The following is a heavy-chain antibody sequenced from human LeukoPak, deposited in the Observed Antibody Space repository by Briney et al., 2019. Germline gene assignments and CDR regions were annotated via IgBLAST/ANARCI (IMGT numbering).Heavy chain of an antibody. CDR2: INPSGGST. Sequence: ASVKVSCKASGYTFTSYYMHWVRQAPGQGLEWMGIINPSGGSTSYAQKFQGRVTMTRDTSTSTVYMELSSLRSEDTAVYYCARVGLNDYYDSSGYFDYWGQGTLVTVSS. CDR1: GYTFTSYY. V-gene: IGHV1-46*01. D-gene: IGHD3-22*01. CDR3: ARVGLNDYYDSSGYFDY. J-gene: IGHJ4*02.